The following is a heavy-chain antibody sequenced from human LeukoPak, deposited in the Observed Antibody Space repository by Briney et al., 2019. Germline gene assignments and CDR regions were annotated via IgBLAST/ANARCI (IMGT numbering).Heavy chain of an antibody. CDR1: GGTFSSYA. J-gene: IGHJ6*03. CDR2: IIPIFGTA. V-gene: IGHV1-69*01. CDR3: ASGERITMVRGVIGYYYYYMDV. D-gene: IGHD3-10*01. Sequence: SSVKVSCKASGGTFSSYAISWVRQAPGQGLEWMGGIIPIFGTANYAQKFQGRVTITADESTSTAYMELSSLRFEDTAVYYCASGERITMVRGVIGYYYYYMDVWGKGTTVTVSS.